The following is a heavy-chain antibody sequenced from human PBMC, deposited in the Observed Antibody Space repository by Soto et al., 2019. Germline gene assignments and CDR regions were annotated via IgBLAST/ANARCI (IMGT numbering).Heavy chain of an antibody. CDR3: AKGRGSSWTIDY. CDR2: ISGSGGTS. D-gene: IGHD6-13*01. CDR1: GFNFRSYA. Sequence: GGSLRLSCAASGFNFRSYAMSWVRRAPGKGLEWVSAISGSGGTSYFADSVRGRFTISRYNSKNTLYLQLSSLRVEDTAEYFCAKGRGSSWTIDYWGHGTLVTVSS. V-gene: IGHV3-23*01. J-gene: IGHJ4*01.